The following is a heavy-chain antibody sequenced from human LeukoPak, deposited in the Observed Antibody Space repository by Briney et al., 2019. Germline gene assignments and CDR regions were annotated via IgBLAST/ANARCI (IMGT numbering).Heavy chain of an antibody. Sequence: ASVKVSCKASGGTFSSYAISWVRQAPGQGLEWVGRIIPILGIANYAQKFQGRVTITADKSTSTAYMELSSLRSEDTAVYYCARGSGSYYDSDNWFDPWGQGTLVTVSS. J-gene: IGHJ5*02. V-gene: IGHV1-69*04. CDR1: GGTFSSYA. CDR2: IIPILGIA. CDR3: ARGSGSYYDSDNWFDP. D-gene: IGHD1-26*01.